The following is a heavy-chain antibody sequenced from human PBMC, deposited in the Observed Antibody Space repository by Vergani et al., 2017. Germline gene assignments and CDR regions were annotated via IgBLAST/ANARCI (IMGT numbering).Heavy chain of an antibody. Sequence: QVQLVQSGAEVKKPGSSVKVSCKASGGTFSSYAISWVRQAPGQGLEWMGGIIPIIGTAHYAQKFQGRVTITADESKSTADMELSSLRSEETAVYYGARDRCSDVKGLGRGVPDAFDIWGQGTMVTVSS. V-gene: IGHV1-69*01. D-gene: IGHD3-10*02. CDR2: IIPIIGTA. CDR1: GGTFSSYA. J-gene: IGHJ3*02. CDR3: ARDRCSDVKGLGRGVPDAFDI.